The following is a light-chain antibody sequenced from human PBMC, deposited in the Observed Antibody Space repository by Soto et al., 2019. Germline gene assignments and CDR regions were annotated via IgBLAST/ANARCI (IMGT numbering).Light chain of an antibody. CDR2: GAS. CDR1: QSVGSN. Sequence: EIVMTQSPATLSVSPGERATLSCRASQSVGSNLAWYQQKPGQVPSLLIYGASSRATGVPDRFSGSGSGTEFTLTISSLQSEDFAVYYCQQYNNWPPLTSGGGTKVEIK. CDR3: QQYNNWPPLT. J-gene: IGKJ4*01. V-gene: IGKV3-15*01.